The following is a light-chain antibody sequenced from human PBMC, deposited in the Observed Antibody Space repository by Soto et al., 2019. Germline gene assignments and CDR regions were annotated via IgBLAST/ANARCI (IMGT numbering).Light chain of an antibody. CDR2: DAS. V-gene: IGKV1-5*01. J-gene: IGKJ1*01. CDR1: QSISSW. Sequence: DIQMTQSPSTLSASVGDRVTITCRASQSISSWLAWYQQKPGKAPKLLIYDASSLESGVPSRFSGSGSGTEFTLTISGLQPDDFATYYCQQYNSYSVTFGQGTKVEIK. CDR3: QQYNSYSVT.